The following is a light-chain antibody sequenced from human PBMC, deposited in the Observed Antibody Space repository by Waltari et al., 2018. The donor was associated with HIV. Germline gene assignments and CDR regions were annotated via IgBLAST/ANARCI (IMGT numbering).Light chain of an antibody. CDR2: WAS. CDR1: QSVLYSSNNKNY. CDR3: LQYYSSPYT. Sequence: DIVMTQSPDFLAVSLGERATIYCKSSQSVLYSSNNKNYLAWYQQKAGQSPRLLINWASTREYGVPERFSGSGSGTNFTLTISSLQAEDVALYYCLQYYSSPYTFGQGTKLEIK. V-gene: IGKV4-1*01. J-gene: IGKJ2*01.